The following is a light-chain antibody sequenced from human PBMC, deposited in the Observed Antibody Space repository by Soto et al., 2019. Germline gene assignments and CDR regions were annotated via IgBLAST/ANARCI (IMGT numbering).Light chain of an antibody. CDR1: QGIGDT. V-gene: IGKV3-15*01. CDR3: QRYNNWPLT. Sequence: MTQSPSSLSAFVGDRVTITCRASQGIGDTLAWYQHKPGQTPRLLIYDTSTRATGVPARFSGSRSGTEFTLTINSLQSEDFAVYYCQRYNNWPLTFGGGTKVDI. CDR2: DTS. J-gene: IGKJ4*01.